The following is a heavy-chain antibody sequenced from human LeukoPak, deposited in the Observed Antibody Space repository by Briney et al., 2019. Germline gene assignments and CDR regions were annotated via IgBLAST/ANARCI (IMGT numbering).Heavy chain of an antibody. Sequence: SETLSLTCAVYGGSFSGYYWSWIRQPPGKGLEWIGEINHSGSTNYNPSLKSRVTISVDTSKNQFSLKLSSVTAADTAVYYCARKYYDFWKNTGGIDYWGQGTLVTVSS. D-gene: IGHD3-3*01. J-gene: IGHJ4*02. CDR3: ARKYYDFWKNTGGIDY. CDR1: GGSFSGYY. V-gene: IGHV4-34*01. CDR2: INHSGST.